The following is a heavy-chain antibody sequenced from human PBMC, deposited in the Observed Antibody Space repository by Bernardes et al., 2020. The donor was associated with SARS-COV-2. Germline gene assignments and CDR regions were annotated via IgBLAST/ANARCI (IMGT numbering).Heavy chain of an antibody. CDR2: INSAGTT. CDR3: ARVVSGPYVGADAFAV. CDR1: GFTFSSYA. D-gene: IGHD6-19*01. V-gene: IGHV3-23*01. J-gene: IGHJ3*01. Sequence: GGSLRLSCAASGFTFSSYAMSWFRQTPGKGLEWFSAINSAGTTYYADSVKGRFTAARDNSKNTLYLQMNSLTSEDTAVYYCARVVSGPYVGADAFAVWGQGTTVTVSS.